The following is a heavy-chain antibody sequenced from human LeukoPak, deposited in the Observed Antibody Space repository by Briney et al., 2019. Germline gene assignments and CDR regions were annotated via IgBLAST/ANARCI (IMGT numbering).Heavy chain of an antibody. Sequence: SETLSLTCTVSGGSISSSSYYGGWIRQPPGKGLEWIGTIYDGGSTYYNPSLKSRVTISVDTSKNQFSLKLSSVTAADTAVYYCARSPRYYDILTGYRGGVFDIWGQGTMVTVSS. CDR1: GGSISSSSYY. J-gene: IGHJ3*02. CDR3: ARSPRYYDILTGYRGGVFDI. D-gene: IGHD3-9*01. CDR2: IYDGGST. V-gene: IGHV4-39*07.